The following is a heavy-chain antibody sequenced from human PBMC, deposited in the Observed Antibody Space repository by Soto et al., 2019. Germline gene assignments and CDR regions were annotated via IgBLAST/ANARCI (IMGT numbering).Heavy chain of an antibody. CDR3: ASQYYDFWSSYHTVDY. V-gene: IGHV1-69*13. CDR1: GGTFSSYA. D-gene: IGHD3-3*01. Sequence: ASVKVSCKASGGTFSSYAISWVRQAPGQGLEWMGGIIAIFGTANYAQKFQGRVTITADESTTTAYMELSSLRSEDTAVYYCASQYYDFWSSYHTVDYWGQGTLVTVSS. J-gene: IGHJ4*02. CDR2: IIAIFGTA.